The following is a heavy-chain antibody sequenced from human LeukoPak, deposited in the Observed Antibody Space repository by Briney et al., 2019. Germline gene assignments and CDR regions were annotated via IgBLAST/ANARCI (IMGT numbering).Heavy chain of an antibody. V-gene: IGHV3-30*04. CDR3: ANLIQPWTGDYFDY. Sequence: GGSLRLSCAASGFSFSNYGLHWVRQAPGEGLEWVSHISRDGRDIQYAHSVKGRFTISRDNSKNTLYLQMNSLRVEDTAVYYCANLIQPWTGDYFDYWGQGTLVTVSS. CDR2: ISRDGRDI. CDR1: GFSFSNYG. D-gene: IGHD5-18*01. J-gene: IGHJ4*02.